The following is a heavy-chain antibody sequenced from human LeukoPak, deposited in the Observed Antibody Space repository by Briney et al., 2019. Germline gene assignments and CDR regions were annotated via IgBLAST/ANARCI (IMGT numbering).Heavy chain of an antibody. CDR3: ARGGCYYDSSGYCRSYWYFDL. CDR1: GYTFTSHG. J-gene: IGHJ2*01. V-gene: IGHV1-18*01. CDR2: ISTYNGNT. D-gene: IGHD3-22*01. Sequence: GASVKVSCKASGYTFTSHGISWVRQAPGQGLEWMGWISTYNGNTNYAQKLQGRVSMTTDTSTSTAYMELSSLRSEDTAVYYCARGGCYYDSSGYCRSYWYFDLWGRGTLVTVSS.